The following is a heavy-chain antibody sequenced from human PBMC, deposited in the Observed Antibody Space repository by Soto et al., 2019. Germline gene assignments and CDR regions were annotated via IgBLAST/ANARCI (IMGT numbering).Heavy chain of an antibody. J-gene: IGHJ3*02. CDR3: SRNTSGRQGSTLDI. CDR1: GSTFISSA. D-gene: IGHD6-19*01. Sequence: PWGSLRLSCAASGSTFISSAITFFRHAPGKGLEWVSAISGSGSVTYYTSSVRGRFTISRDNSRNTLYLQMNNLRAEDTAVYYCSRNTSGRQGSTLDIWGQGTMVTVSS. V-gene: IGHV3-23*01. CDR2: ISGSGSVT.